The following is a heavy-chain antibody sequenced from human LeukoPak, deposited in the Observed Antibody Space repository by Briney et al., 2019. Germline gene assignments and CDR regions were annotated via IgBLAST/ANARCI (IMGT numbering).Heavy chain of an antibody. CDR1: GFTFSSYE. V-gene: IGHV3-23*01. J-gene: IGHJ4*02. CDR2: ISGSATTT. D-gene: IGHD6-13*01. CDR3: AKPLSVASGTDIDC. Sequence: GGSLRLSCAASGFTFSSYEMSWVRQAPGKGLEWVSAISGSATTTYYADSVKGRFTISRDNSKNTLYLQMNSLRAEDTAIYYCAKPLSVASGTDIDCWGQGTLVTVSS.